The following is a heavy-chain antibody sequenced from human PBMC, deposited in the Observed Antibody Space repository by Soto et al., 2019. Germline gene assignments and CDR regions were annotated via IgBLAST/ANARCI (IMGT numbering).Heavy chain of an antibody. CDR1: GYTFPSYG. CDR2: ISAYNGNT. V-gene: IGHV1-18*01. D-gene: IGHD5-18*01. CDR3: ARDSVDTPTAGVDT. Sequence: VASVKVSCKASGYTFPSYGISWARQAPGQGLEWMGWISAYNGNTNYAQKLRGSVTMTTDTSTSTAYMELRSLRSDDTAVYYCARDSVDTPTAGVDTWGQGTVVTVSS. J-gene: IGHJ5*02.